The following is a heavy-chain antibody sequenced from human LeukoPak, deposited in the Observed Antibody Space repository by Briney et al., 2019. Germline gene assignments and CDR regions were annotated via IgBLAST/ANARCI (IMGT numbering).Heavy chain of an antibody. J-gene: IGHJ4*02. Sequence: KASETLSLTCTVSGGSISSSRHCWGWIRQPPGKGLEWIGNILYSGSTNYNPSLKSRVTISVDTSKNQFSLKLSSVTAADTAEYYCVRRVAGSGYRDYWGQGTLVTVSS. D-gene: IGHD3-22*01. CDR2: ILYSGST. V-gene: IGHV4-39*01. CDR3: VRRVAGSGYRDY. CDR1: GGSISSSRHC.